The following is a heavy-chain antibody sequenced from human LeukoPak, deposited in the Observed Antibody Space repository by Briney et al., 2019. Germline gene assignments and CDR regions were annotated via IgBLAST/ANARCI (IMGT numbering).Heavy chain of an antibody. CDR3: ARDIRRAMIVVVISDAFDI. J-gene: IGHJ3*02. CDR2: ISSSSSYI. D-gene: IGHD3-22*01. CDR1: GFTFSSYS. Sequence: SGGSLRLSCAASGFTFSSYSMNWVRQAPGKGLEWVSSISSSSSYIYYADSVKGRFTISRDNAKNSLYLQMNSLRAEDTAVYYCARDIRRAMIVVVISDAFDIWGQGTMVTVSS. V-gene: IGHV3-21*01.